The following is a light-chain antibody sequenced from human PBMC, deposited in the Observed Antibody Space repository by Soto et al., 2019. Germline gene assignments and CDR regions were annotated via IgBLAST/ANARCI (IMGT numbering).Light chain of an antibody. V-gene: IGKV3-20*01. CDR3: QQYDNSIT. Sequence: EIVLTQSPDTLSLSPGESATLSCRASQSLSSSYLAWYQQKPGQAPRLLIYGASSRATGIPDRFSGSGSGTDFTLTISRLEPEDFAVFYCQQYDNSITFGQGTRLEIE. CDR1: QSLSSSY. CDR2: GAS. J-gene: IGKJ5*01.